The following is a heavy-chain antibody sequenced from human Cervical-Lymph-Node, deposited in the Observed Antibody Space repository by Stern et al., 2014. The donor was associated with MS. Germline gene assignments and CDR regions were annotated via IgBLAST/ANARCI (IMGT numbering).Heavy chain of an antibody. D-gene: IGHD3-3*01. CDR3: VRDQEGVVGSSSLFDY. CDR2: LSTSSSYI. Sequence: EVQLVESGGGLVEPGESLRLSCAASGFTFSRHNMNWVRQAPGKGPEWVSSLSTSSSYIYYADSVKGRFTISRHNARNSLYLEMNSLRAEDTAVYYCVRDQEGVVGSSSLFDYWGQGIRVTVSS. V-gene: IGHV3-21*06. J-gene: IGHJ4*02. CDR1: GFTFSRHN.